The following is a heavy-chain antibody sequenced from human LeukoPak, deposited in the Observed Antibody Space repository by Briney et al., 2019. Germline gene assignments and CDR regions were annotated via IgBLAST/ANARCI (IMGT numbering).Heavy chain of an antibody. CDR3: ARDLGYYYDSSGYYYTD. V-gene: IGHV3-21*01. J-gene: IGHJ4*02. CDR1: GFTFSSYS. D-gene: IGHD3-22*01. Sequence: PGGSLRLSCAASGFTFSSYSINWVRQAPGKGLEWVSSISSSSSYIYYADSVKGRFTISRGNAKNSLYLQMNSLRAEDTAVYYCARDLGYYYDSSGYYYTDWGQGTLVTVSS. CDR2: ISSSSSYI.